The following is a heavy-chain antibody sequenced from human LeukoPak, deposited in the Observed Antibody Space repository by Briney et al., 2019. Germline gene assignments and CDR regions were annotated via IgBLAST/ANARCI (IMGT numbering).Heavy chain of an antibody. J-gene: IGHJ4*02. D-gene: IGHD6-19*01. Sequence: GGSLRLSCVASGFTFSSYWMSWVRQAPGKGLEWVANIKPDGSEKYYVDSVKGRFTISRDNAKNSLYLQMNSLRAEDTAVYCCARVSSGPQDYWGQGTLVTVSS. V-gene: IGHV3-7*01. CDR2: IKPDGSEK. CDR1: GFTFSSYW. CDR3: ARVSSGPQDY.